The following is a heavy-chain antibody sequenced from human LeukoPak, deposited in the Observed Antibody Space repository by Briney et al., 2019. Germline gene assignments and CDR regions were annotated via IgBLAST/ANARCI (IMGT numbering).Heavy chain of an antibody. CDR3: AKIAAPLGYFDF. CDR1: GFTFSGYW. J-gene: IGHJ4*02. V-gene: IGHV3-7*02. D-gene: IGHD6-6*01. Sequence: PGGSLRLSCAASGFTFSGYWISWVRQAPGKGLEWVASIKQDGSEKYYLDSVKGRFTISRDNARSSLYLQMNSLRAEDTAVYYCAKIAAPLGYFDFWGQGTLVTVSS. CDR2: IKQDGSEK.